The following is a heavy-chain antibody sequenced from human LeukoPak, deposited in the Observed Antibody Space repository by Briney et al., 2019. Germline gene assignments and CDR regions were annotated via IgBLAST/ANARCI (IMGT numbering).Heavy chain of an antibody. CDR1: GFTFSSYA. CDR2: ISGSGGST. Sequence: GSLRLSCAASGFTFSSYAMSWVRQAPGKGLEWVSAISGSGGSTCYADSVKGRFTISRDNSKNTLYLQMNSLRAEDTAVYYCAKRYYDSSGYTAALDYWGQGTLVTVSS. D-gene: IGHD3-22*01. V-gene: IGHV3-23*01. J-gene: IGHJ4*02. CDR3: AKRYYDSSGYTAALDY.